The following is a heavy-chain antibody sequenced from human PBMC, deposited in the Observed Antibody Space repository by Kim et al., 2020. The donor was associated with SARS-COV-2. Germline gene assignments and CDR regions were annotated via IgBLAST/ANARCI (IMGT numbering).Heavy chain of an antibody. CDR2: IDHSGRT. CDR1: GGSFNGYY. D-gene: IGHD5-12*01. V-gene: IGHV4-34*01. CDR3: ARGPKPRGHSDY. Sequence: SETLSLTCAVYGGSFNGYYWSWIRQPPGKGLEWIGEIDHSGRTHHNPSLKSRVSISVDTSKNQFSLKMSSVTAADTGVYYCARGPKPRGHSDYWGQGILV. J-gene: IGHJ4*02.